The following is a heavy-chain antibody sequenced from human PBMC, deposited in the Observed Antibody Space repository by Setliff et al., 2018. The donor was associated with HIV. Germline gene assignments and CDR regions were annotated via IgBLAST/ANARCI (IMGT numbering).Heavy chain of an antibody. J-gene: IGHJ4*02. V-gene: IGHV4-39*02. D-gene: IGHD2-15*01. Sequence: SETLSLTCTVSGDSLSGSSNHWGWIRQPPGKGLEWIGEISRSGSTTYHPSLKSRLTISVDASKRHFSLKLSSVTAADTAVYYCARTMAVPATQPFDYWGQGTLVTVSS. CDR2: ISRSGST. CDR3: ARTMAVPATQPFDY. CDR1: GDSLSGSSNH.